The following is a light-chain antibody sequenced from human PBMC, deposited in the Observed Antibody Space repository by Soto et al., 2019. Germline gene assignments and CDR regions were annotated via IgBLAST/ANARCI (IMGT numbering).Light chain of an antibody. CDR2: KAS. J-gene: IGKJ1*01. CDR1: QTISSW. Sequence: DIQMTQSPSTLYGSVGDRVTITCRASQTISSWLAWFQQKPGKAPKLLIYKASTLKSGVPSRFSVSGSGTEFTLTISSLHPDDFATYYCQHYNIYSEAFGQGTKVDIK. CDR3: QHYNIYSEA. V-gene: IGKV1-5*03.